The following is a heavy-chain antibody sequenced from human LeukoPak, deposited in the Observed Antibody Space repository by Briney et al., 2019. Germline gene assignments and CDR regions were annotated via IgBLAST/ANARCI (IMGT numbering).Heavy chain of an antibody. D-gene: IGHD1-26*01. J-gene: IGHJ4*02. Sequence: SETLSLTCTVSGGSISSSSYSWGWIRQPPGKGLEWIGSIYYSGSTYYNPSLKSRVTITVDTSKNQFSLKLSSVTAADTAVYYCARLGPTAPADYWGQGTLVTVSS. V-gene: IGHV4-39*01. CDR1: GGSISSSSYS. CDR3: ARLGPTAPADY. CDR2: IYYSGST.